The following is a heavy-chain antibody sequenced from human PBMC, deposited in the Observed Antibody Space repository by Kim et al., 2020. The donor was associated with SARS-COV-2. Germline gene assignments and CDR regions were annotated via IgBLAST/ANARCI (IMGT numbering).Heavy chain of an antibody. J-gene: IGHJ4*02. D-gene: IGHD3-9*01. CDR1: GGYITTYY. Sequence: SETLSLTCTVSGGYITTYYWSWIRQSPGRGLEWIGYVHFDGSTNHNPSLMSRVTISLDTSNSRFSLKLTSVTAADTAVYFCSSEGTGSFDYWGQGTLFTVS. V-gene: IGHV4-59*01. CDR3: SSEGTGSFDY. CDR2: VHFDGST.